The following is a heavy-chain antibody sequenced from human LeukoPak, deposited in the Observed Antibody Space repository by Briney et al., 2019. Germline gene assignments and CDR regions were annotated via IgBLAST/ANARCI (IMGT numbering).Heavy chain of an antibody. Sequence: SETLSLTCTVSGGSISSYYWSWIRQPAGKGLEWIGRIYTSGSTNYNPSLKSRVTMSVDTSKNQFSLKLSSVTAADTAVYYCARGSQGMIENAFDIWGQGTMVTVSS. D-gene: IGHD3-22*01. CDR2: IYTSGST. V-gene: IGHV4-4*07. J-gene: IGHJ3*02. CDR3: ARGSQGMIENAFDI. CDR1: GGSISSYY.